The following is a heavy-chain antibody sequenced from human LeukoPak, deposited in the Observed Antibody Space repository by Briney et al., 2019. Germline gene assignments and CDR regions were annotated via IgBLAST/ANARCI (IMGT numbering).Heavy chain of an antibody. D-gene: IGHD6-19*01. V-gene: IGHV4-59*08. CDR1: GGSITSYY. CDR2: IYSSGST. Sequence: SETLSLTCTVSGGSITSYYWSWIRQPPGKGLEWIGYIYSSGSTTYNPSLKSRVTISAGTSKNQFSLKLTSVTAADTAVYYCARRAVAENYFDYWGQGTLVTDSS. J-gene: IGHJ4*02. CDR3: ARRAVAENYFDY.